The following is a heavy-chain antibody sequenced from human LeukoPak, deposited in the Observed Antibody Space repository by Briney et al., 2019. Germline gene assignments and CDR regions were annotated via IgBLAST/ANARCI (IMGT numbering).Heavy chain of an antibody. CDR1: GGSISSYY. Sequence: SETLSLTCTVSGGSISSYYWSWIRQPPGKGLEWIGYIYYSGSTNYNPSLKSRVTISVDTSKNQFSLKLSSVTAADTAVYYCARDSPAQITIFGVATLFDYWGQGTLVTVSS. CDR3: ARDSPAQITIFGVATLFDY. D-gene: IGHD3-3*01. J-gene: IGHJ4*02. CDR2: IYYSGST. V-gene: IGHV4-59*12.